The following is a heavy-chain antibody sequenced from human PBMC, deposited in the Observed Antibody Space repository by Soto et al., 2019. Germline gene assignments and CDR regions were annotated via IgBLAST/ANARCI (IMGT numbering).Heavy chain of an antibody. J-gene: IGHJ4*02. CDR1: GLTFINYA. CDR2: MSGSSSTT. CDR3: AKNQERELPRVIDF. V-gene: IGHV3-23*01. Sequence: PGRSFRLSFSTSGLTFINYAMSWVRQSPGGGLEWVSSMSGSSSTTYYADSVRGRFTISRDRSKNTLYLQMSSLRAEDTALYYCAKNQERELPRVIDFWGQGTLVTV. D-gene: IGHD1-7*01.